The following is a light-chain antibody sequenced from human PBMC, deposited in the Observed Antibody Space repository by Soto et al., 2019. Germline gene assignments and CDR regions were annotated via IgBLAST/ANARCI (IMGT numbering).Light chain of an antibody. J-gene: IGKJ1*01. CDR2: DVS. CDR3: QQYDYSRT. CDR1: QSISSW. Sequence: DIQMTQSPSTLSGSVGDRVTITCRASQSISSWLAWYQQKPGRAPRLLIYDVSNLETGVPSRFSGSGSGTEFTLTITSLQPEDFAIYYCQQYDYSRTFGQGTKV. V-gene: IGKV1-5*01.